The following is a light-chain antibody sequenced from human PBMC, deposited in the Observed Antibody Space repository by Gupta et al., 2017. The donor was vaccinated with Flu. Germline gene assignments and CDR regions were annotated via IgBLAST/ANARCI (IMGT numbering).Light chain of an antibody. V-gene: IGKV3-15*01. CDR3: QQYNNCPLT. CDR1: QSVSSN. J-gene: IGKJ1*01. CDR2: GAS. Sequence: DIVMTQSPATLSVSLGERATLPCRASQSVSSNLAWYQQKPGQAPRLLIYGASTRATGIPARFSGSGSGTEFTLTISSLQSEDFAVYYCQQYNNCPLTFGQGTKVEIK.